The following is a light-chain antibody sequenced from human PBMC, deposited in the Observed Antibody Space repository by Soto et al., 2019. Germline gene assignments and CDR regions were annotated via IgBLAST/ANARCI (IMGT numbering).Light chain of an antibody. CDR3: NAYTSTNTAV. Sequence: QSALTQPASVSGSPGQSITISCAGTSSDVGGYKYVSWYQQHPGKAPKLMIYEVSNRPSGVSNRISGSKSGNTASLTISGLQAEDEADYYCNAYTSTNTAVFGTVTKLTVL. CDR2: EVS. CDR1: SSDVGGYKY. J-gene: IGLJ1*01. V-gene: IGLV2-14*01.